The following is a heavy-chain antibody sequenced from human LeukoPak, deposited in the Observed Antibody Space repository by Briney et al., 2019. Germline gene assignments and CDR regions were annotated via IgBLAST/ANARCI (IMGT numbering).Heavy chain of an antibody. D-gene: IGHD2-2*03. CDR1: GFTFSTYW. Sequence: GSLRLSCAASGFTFSTYWMHWVRQAPGKGLEWIGEINHSGSTNYNPSLKSRVTISVDTSKNQFSLKLSSVTAADTAVYYCARGRVDIVVVPAAMSRYFDYWGQGTLVTVSS. CDR2: INHSGST. J-gene: IGHJ4*02. V-gene: IGHV4-34*01. CDR3: ARGRVDIVVVPAAMSRYFDY.